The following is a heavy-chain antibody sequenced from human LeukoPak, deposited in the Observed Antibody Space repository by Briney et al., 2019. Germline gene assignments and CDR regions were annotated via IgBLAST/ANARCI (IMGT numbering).Heavy chain of an antibody. CDR3: ARDLVNVDKDADDAFAI. D-gene: IGHD5-12*01. V-gene: IGHV4-59*01. J-gene: IGHJ3*02. CDR2: IYYSGST. CDR1: GGSISSYY. Sequence: PSETLSLTCTVSGGSISSYYWSWIRQPPGKGLEWIGCIYYSGSTTYNPSLKRRGTISVDTSKNQFSLQLSSVTAANKAVYYCARDLVNVDKDADDAFAIWGQGTMVTVSS.